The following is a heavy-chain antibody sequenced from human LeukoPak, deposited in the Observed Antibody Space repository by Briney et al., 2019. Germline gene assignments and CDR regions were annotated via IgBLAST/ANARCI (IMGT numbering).Heavy chain of an antibody. V-gene: IGHV3-30*02. D-gene: IGHD1-26*01. Sequence: GGSLRLSCAASGFTFNSFGMHWVRQAPGKGLEWVAFIHFDGNNKYYADSVKGRFTISRDNAKNSLYLQMNSLRAEDTAVYYCARVRGSYLVLNFDYWGQGTLVTVSS. CDR1: GFTFNSFG. CDR3: ARVRGSYLVLNFDY. CDR2: IHFDGNNK. J-gene: IGHJ4*02.